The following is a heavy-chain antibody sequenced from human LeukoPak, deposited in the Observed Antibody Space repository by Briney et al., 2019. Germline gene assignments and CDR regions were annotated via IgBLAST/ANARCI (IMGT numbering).Heavy chain of an antibody. J-gene: IGHJ4*02. CDR3: ASRYCSGGICPTDY. Sequence: SETLSLTCTVSGGSISSSSYYWGWIRQPPGKGLEWIGSIYYSGSTYYNPSLKSRVTISVDTSKNQFSLKLSSVTAADTAVYYCASRYCSGGICPTDYWGQGPLVTVSS. V-gene: IGHV4-39*01. D-gene: IGHD2-15*01. CDR1: GGSISSSSYY. CDR2: IYYSGST.